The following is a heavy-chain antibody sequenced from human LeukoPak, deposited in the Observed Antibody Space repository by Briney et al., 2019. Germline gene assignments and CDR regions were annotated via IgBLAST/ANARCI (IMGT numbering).Heavy chain of an antibody. Sequence: ASVKVSCKASGYTFTSYGISWVRQAPGQGLEWMGWISAYNGNTNYAQKLQGRVTMTTDTSTSTAYMELRSLRSDDTAVYYCARDSQWELHKAPFDYWGQGTLVTASS. CDR2: ISAYNGNT. V-gene: IGHV1-18*01. D-gene: IGHD1-26*01. CDR3: ARDSQWELHKAPFDY. CDR1: GYTFTSYG. J-gene: IGHJ4*02.